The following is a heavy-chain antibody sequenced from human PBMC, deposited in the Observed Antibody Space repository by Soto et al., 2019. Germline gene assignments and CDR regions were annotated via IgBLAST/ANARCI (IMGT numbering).Heavy chain of an antibody. J-gene: IGHJ6*02. V-gene: IGHV1-58*01. Sequence: SVKVSCKTSGFTFSSSAVHWVRQARGHRLQWIGWIDVGSANANYAQMLQERVTISRDMSTSTAYMELSSLRPEDTAVYYCAREGYYSGSESYSPPRYYGMDVWGQ. CDR3: AREGYYSGSESYSPPRYYGMDV. CDR1: GFTFSSSA. D-gene: IGHD3-10*01. CDR2: IDVGSANA.